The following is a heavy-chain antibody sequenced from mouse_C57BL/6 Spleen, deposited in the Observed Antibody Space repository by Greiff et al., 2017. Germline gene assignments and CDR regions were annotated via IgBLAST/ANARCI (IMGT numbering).Heavy chain of an antibody. CDR1: GYTFTSYG. Sequence: QVQLQQSGAELARPGASVKLSCKASGYTFTSYGISWVKQRTGQGLEWIGEIYPRSGNTYYNEKFKGTATLTADKSSSTAYMELRSLTSEDSAVYFCASPYDYDVRFAYWGQGTLVTVSA. V-gene: IGHV1-81*01. D-gene: IGHD2-4*01. CDR2: IYPRSGNT. CDR3: ASPYDYDVRFAY. J-gene: IGHJ3*01.